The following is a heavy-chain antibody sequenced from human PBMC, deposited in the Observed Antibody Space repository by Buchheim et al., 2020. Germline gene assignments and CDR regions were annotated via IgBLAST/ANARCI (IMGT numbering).Heavy chain of an antibody. D-gene: IGHD3-10*01. CDR1: GGSFSGYY. Sequence: QVQLQQWGAGLLKPSETLSLTCAVYGGSFSGYYWSWIRQPPGKGLEWIGEINHSGSTNYNPSLKSRVTISVDTSKNQFSLKLSSVTAADTAVYYCARLGAYGSGSYRGAVPYYFDYWGQGTL. CDR3: ARLGAYGSGSYRGAVPYYFDY. J-gene: IGHJ4*02. CDR2: INHSGST. V-gene: IGHV4-34*01.